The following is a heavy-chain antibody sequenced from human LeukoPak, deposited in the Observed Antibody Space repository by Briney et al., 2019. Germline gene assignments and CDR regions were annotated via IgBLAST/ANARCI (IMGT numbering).Heavy chain of an antibody. CDR3: VRFALTSSLDH. CDR1: GYTLTNNW. J-gene: IGHJ5*02. D-gene: IGHD6-13*01. Sequence: LGESLKISCKISGYTLTNNWIGWVRQVPGKGLEWIGLIYPTYSDAKYSPSFQGQVTLSVDTSISTAYFHLSGLRASDTAIYYCVRFALTSSLDHWGQGTLVTVSS. CDR2: IYPTYSDA. V-gene: IGHV5-51*01.